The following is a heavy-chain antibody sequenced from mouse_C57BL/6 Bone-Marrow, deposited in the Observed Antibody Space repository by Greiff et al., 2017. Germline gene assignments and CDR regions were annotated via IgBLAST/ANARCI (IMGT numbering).Heavy chain of an antibody. CDR1: GFTFSDAW. CDR2: IRNKANNHAT. D-gene: IGHD1-1*01. J-gene: IGHJ4*01. Sequence: EVKVEESGGGLVQPGGSMTLSCAASGFTFSDAWMDWFRQSPEKGLEWVAEIRNKANNHATYYAESVKGRFTISRDDSKSSVYLQMNSLRAEDTGIYYCTRIYYYGSSYVYYAMDYWGQGTSVTVSS. V-gene: IGHV6-6*01. CDR3: TRIYYYGSSYVYYAMDY.